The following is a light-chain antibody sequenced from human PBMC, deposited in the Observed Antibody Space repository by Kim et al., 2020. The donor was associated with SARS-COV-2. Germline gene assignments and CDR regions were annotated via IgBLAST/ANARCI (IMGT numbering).Light chain of an antibody. Sequence: QSVLTQSPSASGTPGQRVAISCSGSSTNIGGNTVNWYQQLPGTAPKLLIYSNNQRPSGVPDRFSASKSGTSASLAIRGLQSEDEADYYCAAWDDSLNGYVFGTGTKVTVL. J-gene: IGLJ1*01. V-gene: IGLV1-44*01. CDR2: SNN. CDR1: STNIGGNT. CDR3: AAWDDSLNGYV.